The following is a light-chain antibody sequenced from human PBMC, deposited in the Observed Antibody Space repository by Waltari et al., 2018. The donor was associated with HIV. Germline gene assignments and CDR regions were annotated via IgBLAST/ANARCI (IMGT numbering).Light chain of an antibody. CDR2: SAS. J-gene: IGKJ1*01. CDR1: QAIKND. V-gene: IGKV1-17*01. CDR3: LQHNGFPRT. Sequence: DIQMTQSQSPLSASVGERITIPCRASQAIKNDLGWYQQKPGRATTRLIYSASTLHTGVPARFRGSGSGRVFALSIDGLLPEDIGSYFCLQHNGFPRTFGQGTKIEI.